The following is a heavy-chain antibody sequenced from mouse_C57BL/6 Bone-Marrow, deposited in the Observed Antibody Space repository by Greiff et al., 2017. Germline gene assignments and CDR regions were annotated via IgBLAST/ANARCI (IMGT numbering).Heavy chain of an antibody. Sequence: EVQLQQSGPELVKPGASVKISCKASGYTFTDYYMNWVKQSNGKSLEWIGDINPNNGGTSYNQKFKGKATLTVDKSSSTAYMELRSLTSEDSAVYYCAAYYEAMDYWGQGTSVTVSS. CDR1: GYTFTDYY. V-gene: IGHV1-26*01. J-gene: IGHJ4*01. CDR2: INPNNGGT. D-gene: IGHD2-10*01. CDR3: AAYYEAMDY.